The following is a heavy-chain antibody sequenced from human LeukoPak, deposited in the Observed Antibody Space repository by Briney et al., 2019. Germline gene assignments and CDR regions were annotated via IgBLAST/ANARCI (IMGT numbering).Heavy chain of an antibody. CDR1: GGSFSGYY. CDR2: IYNSGST. CDR3: ARSSGAPDY. J-gene: IGHJ4*02. V-gene: IGHV4-34*10. Sequence: SETLSLTCAVYGGSFSGYYWSWIRQHPGKGLEWIGYIYNSGSTYYNPSLKSRVTMSVDTSKNQFSLKLSSVTAADTAVYYCARSSGAPDYWGQGTLVTVTS. D-gene: IGHD6-19*01.